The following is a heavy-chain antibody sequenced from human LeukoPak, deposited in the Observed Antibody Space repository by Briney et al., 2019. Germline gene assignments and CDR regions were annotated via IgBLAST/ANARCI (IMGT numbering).Heavy chain of an antibody. Sequence: RGESLKISCKGSGYSFTSHWIGWVRQMPGKGLEWMGRIDPSDSYTNYSPSFQGHVTISADKSISTAYLQWSSLKASDTAMYYCARHLHDSSGYYYYFDYWGQGTLVTVSS. CDR3: ARHLHDSSGYYYYFDY. V-gene: IGHV5-10-1*01. CDR1: GYSFTSHW. CDR2: IDPSDSYT. D-gene: IGHD3-22*01. J-gene: IGHJ4*02.